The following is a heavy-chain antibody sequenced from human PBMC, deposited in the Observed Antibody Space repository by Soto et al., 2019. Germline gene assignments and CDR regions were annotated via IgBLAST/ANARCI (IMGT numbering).Heavy chain of an antibody. CDR2: IWQDGSNE. D-gene: IGHD2-15*01. CDR1: EFALRSFG. Sequence: QVQLVESGGGVVQPGRSQRLSCAASEFALRSFGMHWVRQAPGKGLEWVAVIWQDGSNEFYAESVKGRFTISRDNSKNTLYLQMNSLRAEDTAVYYCARGGVVGYCSGGRCSDFDYWGQGTLVTVSS. J-gene: IGHJ4*02. V-gene: IGHV3-33*01. CDR3: ARGGVVGYCSGGRCSDFDY.